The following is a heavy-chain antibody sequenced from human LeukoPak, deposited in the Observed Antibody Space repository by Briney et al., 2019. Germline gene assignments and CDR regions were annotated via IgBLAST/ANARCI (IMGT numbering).Heavy chain of an antibody. D-gene: IGHD5-18*01. CDR1: GFTFSSYW. Sequence: GGSLRLSCAASGFTFSSYWMSWVRQAPGKGLEWVANIKQDGSEKYYVDSVKGRFTISRDNAKNSLYLQMNSLRAEDTAVYYCARVTWIQLWLQGYYYYYGMDVWGQGTTVTVSS. CDR3: ARVTWIQLWLQGYYYYYGMDV. CDR2: IKQDGSEK. V-gene: IGHV3-7*01. J-gene: IGHJ6*02.